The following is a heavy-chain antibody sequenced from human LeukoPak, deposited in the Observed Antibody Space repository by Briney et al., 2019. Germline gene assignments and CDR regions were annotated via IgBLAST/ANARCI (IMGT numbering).Heavy chain of an antibody. Sequence: ASVKVSCKASGYTFSSYGISWVRQAPGQGLEWMGIINPSGGSTSYAQKFQGRVTMTRDTSTSTVYMYLSSLRSEDTAVYYCARDSLYGVVDYWGQGTLVTVSS. CDR3: ARDSLYGVVDY. J-gene: IGHJ4*02. D-gene: IGHD4-17*01. V-gene: IGHV1-46*01. CDR2: INPSGGST. CDR1: GYTFSSYG.